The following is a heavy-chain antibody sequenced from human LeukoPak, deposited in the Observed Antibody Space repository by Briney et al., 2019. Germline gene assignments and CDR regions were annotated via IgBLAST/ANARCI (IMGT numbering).Heavy chain of an antibody. V-gene: IGHV6-1*01. CDR1: GDSVSSNSAA. CDR3: ARSQGGAFDV. CDR2: TYYRSKWYD. J-gene: IGHJ3*01. Sequence: SQTLSLTCAISGDSVSSNSAAWTWIRQSPSRGLEWLGRTYYRSKWYDNYAVSVKSRITISPDTSRNQFSLQLNSVTPGDTAVYYCARSQGGAFDVWGQGTMVTVSS.